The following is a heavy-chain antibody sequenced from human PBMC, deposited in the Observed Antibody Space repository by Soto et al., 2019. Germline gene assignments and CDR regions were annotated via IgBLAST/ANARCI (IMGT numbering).Heavy chain of an antibody. Sequence: EVQLLESGGGLVQPGGSLRLSCAASGFTFSSYAMSWVRQAPGKGLVWFSGISVSGSSTYYADSVKGRFPISRDNSKSTLYLKMNSLRAEDTAVYYCAEDLQGGGSHDYWGQGTLVTVSS. J-gene: IGHJ4*02. CDR3: AEDLQGGGSHDY. CDR1: GFTFSSYA. CDR2: ISVSGSST. D-gene: IGHD3-16*01. V-gene: IGHV3-23*01.